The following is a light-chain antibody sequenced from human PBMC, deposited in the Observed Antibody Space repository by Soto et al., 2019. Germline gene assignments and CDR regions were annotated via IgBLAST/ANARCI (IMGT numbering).Light chain of an antibody. Sequence: EIVLTQSPATLSLSPGETATLSCRASQSVRNYLAWYQHKPGQAPRLLIYYTSNRATGIPARFSGSGSGTDFTLTINSLAPEDFAIYYCHQRQSWPRTFGQGTKVDIK. CDR2: YTS. V-gene: IGKV3-11*01. CDR1: QSVRNY. CDR3: HQRQSWPRT. J-gene: IGKJ1*01.